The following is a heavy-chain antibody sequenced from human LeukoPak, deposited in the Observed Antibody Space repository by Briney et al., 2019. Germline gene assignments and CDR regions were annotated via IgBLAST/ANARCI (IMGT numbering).Heavy chain of an antibody. Sequence: PGGSLRLSCAASGFTFSSYAMSWVRQAPGKGLEWVSGFSGSGGSTYYADSVKGRFAISRDNSKNTLFLQMNSLRAEDTAVYYCASTYGSGSLYYFDYWGQGTLVTVSS. J-gene: IGHJ4*02. D-gene: IGHD3-10*01. V-gene: IGHV3-23*01. CDR3: ASTYGSGSLYYFDY. CDR1: GFTFSSYA. CDR2: FSGSGGST.